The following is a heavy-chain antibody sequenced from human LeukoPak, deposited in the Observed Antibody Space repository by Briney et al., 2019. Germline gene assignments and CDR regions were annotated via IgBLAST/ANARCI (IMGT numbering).Heavy chain of an antibody. CDR2: ISSSSSYI. J-gene: IGHJ4*02. CDR1: GFTFSSYS. Sequence: GGTLRLSCAASGFTFSSYSMNWVRQAPGKGLEWVSSISSSSSYIYYADSVKGRFTISRDNAKNSLYLQMNSLRAEDTAVYYCARKGIAVAFDYWGQGTLVTVSS. D-gene: IGHD6-19*01. V-gene: IGHV3-21*01. CDR3: ARKGIAVAFDY.